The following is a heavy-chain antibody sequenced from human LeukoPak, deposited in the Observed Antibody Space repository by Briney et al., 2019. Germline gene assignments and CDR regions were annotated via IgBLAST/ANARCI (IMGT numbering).Heavy chain of an antibody. CDR3: AKGTYYDILTGYYLSP. V-gene: IGHV3-53*01. CDR1: GFTVSSNY. Sequence: GGSLRLSCAASGFTVSSNYMSWVRQAPGKGLEWVSVIYSGGSTYYADSVKGRFTISRDNSKNTLYLQMNSLRAEDTAVYYCAKGTYYDILTGYYLSPWGQGTLVTVSS. D-gene: IGHD3-9*01. CDR2: IYSGGST. J-gene: IGHJ5*02.